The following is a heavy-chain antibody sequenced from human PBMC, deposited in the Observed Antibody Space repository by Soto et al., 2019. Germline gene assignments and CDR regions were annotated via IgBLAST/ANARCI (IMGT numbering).Heavy chain of an antibody. CDR1: GGSFSGYY. D-gene: IGHD2-2*01. Sequence: QVQLQQWGAGLLKPSETLSLTCAVYGGSFSGYYWSLIRQPPGKGLEWIGEINHSGSTNYNPSLKSRVTISVDTSKNQFSLKLSSVTAADTAVYYCARGTVAVVVPAAMVSWYFDLWGRGTLVTVSS. J-gene: IGHJ2*01. CDR2: INHSGST. CDR3: ARGTVAVVVPAAMVSWYFDL. V-gene: IGHV4-34*01.